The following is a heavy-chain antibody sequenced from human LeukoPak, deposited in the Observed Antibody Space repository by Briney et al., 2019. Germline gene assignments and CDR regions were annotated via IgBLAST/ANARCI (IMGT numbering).Heavy chain of an antibody. Sequence: GASVKVSCKASGYTFTSYDINWVRQATGQGLEWMGWMNPNSGNTGYAQKFQGRVTMTRNTSISTAYMELSSLRSEDTAVYYCARGWRYCSGGSCYFHGMDVWGQGPRSPSP. J-gene: IGHJ6*02. CDR1: GYTFTSYD. D-gene: IGHD2-15*01. CDR3: ARGWRYCSGGSCYFHGMDV. V-gene: IGHV1-8*01. CDR2: MNPNSGNT.